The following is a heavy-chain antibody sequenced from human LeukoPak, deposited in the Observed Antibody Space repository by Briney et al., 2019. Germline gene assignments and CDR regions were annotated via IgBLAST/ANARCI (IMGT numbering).Heavy chain of an antibody. J-gene: IGHJ4*02. Sequence: SETLSLTCTVSGGSISSDYWSWIGQPPGKGLEWIGYISYSGSTNYNPSLKSPVTTSVDTSKNQFSLKLSSVTAADTAVYYCARYVWGSYPTFEDYWGQGTLVTVSS. CDR3: ARYVWGSYPTFEDY. D-gene: IGHD3-16*02. V-gene: IGHV4-59*01. CDR1: GGSISSDY. CDR2: ISYSGST.